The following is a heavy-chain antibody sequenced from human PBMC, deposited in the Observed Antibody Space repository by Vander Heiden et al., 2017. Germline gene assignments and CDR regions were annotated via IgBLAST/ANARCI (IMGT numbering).Heavy chain of an antibody. CDR3: AKDASCGGDCYLYYFDY. Sequence: EVQLLESGGGLVQPGESLRLSCTVSGFTFSRHARSWVRQAPGKGLEWVSTISTGAVTTYYADSVKGRFSISRDDSKDTLYLQMNSLRAEDTAIYYCAKDASCGGDCYLYYFDYWGLGTLVTVSS. D-gene: IGHD2-21*02. CDR1: GFTFSRHA. J-gene: IGHJ4*02. V-gene: IGHV3-23*01. CDR2: ISTGAVTT.